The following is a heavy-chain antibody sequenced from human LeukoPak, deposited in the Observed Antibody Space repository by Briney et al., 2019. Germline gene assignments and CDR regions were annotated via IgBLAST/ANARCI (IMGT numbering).Heavy chain of an antibody. J-gene: IGHJ4*02. CDR1: GGSISSGSYY. V-gene: IGHV4-61*02. CDR2: IYTGGST. Sequence: PSQTLSLTCTVSGGSISSGSYYWSWIRQPAGKGLEWIGRIYTGGSTNYNPSLKSRVTISVDTSKNQFSLKLSSVTAADTAVYYCARGRRGSSWAYYFDYWGQGTLVTVSS. D-gene: IGHD6-13*01. CDR3: ARGRRGSSWAYYFDY.